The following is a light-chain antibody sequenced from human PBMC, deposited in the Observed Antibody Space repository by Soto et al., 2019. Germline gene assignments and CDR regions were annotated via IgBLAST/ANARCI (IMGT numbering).Light chain of an antibody. CDR2: GAS. CDR3: QQLNSDWYA. CDR1: QGISTY. V-gene: IGKV1-9*01. Sequence: DIQLTQSPSFLSASVGDRVTITCRASQGISTYLAWYLQRPGKAPKLLIYGASTLQSGVPSRFSGSGSGTEFTLIISSLQPEDFGTYYCQQLNSDWYAFGQGTKLEIK. J-gene: IGKJ2*01.